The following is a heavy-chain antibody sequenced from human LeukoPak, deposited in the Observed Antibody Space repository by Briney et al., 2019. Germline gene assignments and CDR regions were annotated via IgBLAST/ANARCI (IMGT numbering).Heavy chain of an antibody. D-gene: IGHD3-22*01. V-gene: IGHV4-59*01. CDR1: SGSINSYY. Sequence: SETLSLTCTVSSGSINSYYWSWIRQPPGKGLEWIGYIHYSGSTSSNPSLKSRVTISIDTSKSQFSLKLSSVTAADTAVYYCARQAYSGSYLFDYWGQGTLVTVSS. CDR2: IHYSGST. CDR3: ARQAYSGSYLFDY. J-gene: IGHJ4*02.